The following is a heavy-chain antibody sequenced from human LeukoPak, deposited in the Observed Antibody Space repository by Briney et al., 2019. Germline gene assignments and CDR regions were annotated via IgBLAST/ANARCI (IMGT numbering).Heavy chain of an antibody. CDR3: ARAGYSGPGGEDAFDI. J-gene: IGHJ3*02. V-gene: IGHV4-30-2*01. Sequence: PSETLSLTCAVSGGSISSGGYSWSWIRQPPGTGLEWIGYIYHSGSTYYNPSLKSRVTISVDRSKNQFSLKLSSVTAADTAGYYCARAGYSGPGGEDAFDIWGQGTMVTVSS. D-gene: IGHD3-16*01. CDR1: GGSISSGGYS. CDR2: IYHSGST.